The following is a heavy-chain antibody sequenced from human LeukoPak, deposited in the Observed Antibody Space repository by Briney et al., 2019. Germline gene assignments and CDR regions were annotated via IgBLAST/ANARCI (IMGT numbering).Heavy chain of an antibody. CDR3: AKGGSYYDSSGYYNWFDP. Sequence: PGGSLRLSCAASGFTFSSYSMNWVRQAPGRGLEWGSSISSSSSYIYYADSVKGRFTISRDNAKNSLYLQMNSLRAEDTAVYYCAKGGSYYDSSGYYNWFDPWGQGTLVTVSS. CDR1: GFTFSSYS. V-gene: IGHV3-21*04. J-gene: IGHJ5*02. CDR2: ISSSSSYI. D-gene: IGHD3-22*01.